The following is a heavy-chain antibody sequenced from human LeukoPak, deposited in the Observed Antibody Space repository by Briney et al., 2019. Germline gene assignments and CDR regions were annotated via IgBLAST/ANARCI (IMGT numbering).Heavy chain of an antibody. CDR1: GYTFTGYY. CDR2: INPNSGVT. V-gene: IGHV1-2*02. CDR3: ARDLYYYDSSGRNSDY. J-gene: IGHJ4*02. Sequence: ASVKVSCKASGYTFTGYYMHCGRQAPGQGLEWMGCINPNSGVTNYAQKFQGRVTMTRDTSISTAYMELSRLRSDDTAVYYCARDLYYYDSSGRNSDYWGQGTLVTVSS. D-gene: IGHD3-22*01.